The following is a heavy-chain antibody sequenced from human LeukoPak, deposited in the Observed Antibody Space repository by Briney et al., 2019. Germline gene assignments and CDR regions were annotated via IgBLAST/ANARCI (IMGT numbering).Heavy chain of an antibody. J-gene: IGHJ4*02. CDR3: ARAGDYGDYTTHYFDY. CDR2: ISSDGSGT. D-gene: IGHD4-17*01. V-gene: IGHV3-74*01. CDR1: RFTFSNYW. Sequence: HPGGSLRLSCAASRFTFSNYWMHWVRQAPGKGLVWVSRISSDGSGTTYADSVKGRFTISRDNAKNTLYLQMNSLRAGDTAVYYCARAGDYGDYTTHYFDYWGQGTLVTVSS.